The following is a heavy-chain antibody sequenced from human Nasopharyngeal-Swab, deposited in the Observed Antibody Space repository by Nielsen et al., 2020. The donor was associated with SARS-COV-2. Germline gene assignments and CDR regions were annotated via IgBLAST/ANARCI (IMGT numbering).Heavy chain of an antibody. CDR1: GYTFTSYD. CDR2: MNPNSGNT. CDR3: ARGAARNVIVMVVAAISYYYMDV. J-gene: IGHJ6*03. V-gene: IGHV1-8*01. Sequence: ASVKVSCKASGYTFTSYDINWVRQATGQGLEWMGWMNPNSGNTGYAQKFQGRVTMTRNTSISTAYMELSSLRSEDTAVYYCARGAARNVIVMVVAAISYYYMDVWGKGTTVTVSS. D-gene: IGHD2-15*01.